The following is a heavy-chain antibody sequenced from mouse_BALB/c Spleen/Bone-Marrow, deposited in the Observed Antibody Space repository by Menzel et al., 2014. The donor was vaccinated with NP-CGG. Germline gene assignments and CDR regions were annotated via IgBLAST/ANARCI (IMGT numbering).Heavy chain of an antibody. CDR1: GYSFTGYF. J-gene: IGHJ2*01. CDR3: ARSGYYGSSYFDY. V-gene: IGHV1-20*02. Sequence: HLVESGPELVKPGASVKISCKASGYSFTGYFMNWVMQSHGKSLEWIGRINPYNGDTFYNQKFKGKATLTVDKSSSTAHMELRSLASEDSAVYYCARSGYYGSSYFDYWGQGTTLTVSS. CDR2: INPYNGDT. D-gene: IGHD1-1*01.